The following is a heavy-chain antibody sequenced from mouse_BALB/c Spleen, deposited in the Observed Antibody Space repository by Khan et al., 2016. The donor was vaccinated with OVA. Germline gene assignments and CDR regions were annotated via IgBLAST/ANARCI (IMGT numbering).Heavy chain of an antibody. J-gene: IGHJ3*01. D-gene: IGHD1-1*01. CDR3: TRLAYYYDSEGFAY. CDR1: GFTFSTYG. CDR2: VSTGGSYP. V-gene: IGHV5-6*01. Sequence: VQLKQSGGDLVKPGGSLKLSCAASGFTFSTYGMSWVRQTPDKRLEWVATVSTGGSYPYYPDSVKGRFTISRDNAKNTLYLQMSGLKSEDTAMFYCTRLAYYYDSEGFAYWGQGTLVTVSA.